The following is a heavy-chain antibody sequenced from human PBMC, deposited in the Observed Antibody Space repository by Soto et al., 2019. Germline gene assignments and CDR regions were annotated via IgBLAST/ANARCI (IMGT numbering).Heavy chain of an antibody. D-gene: IGHD1-26*01. CDR1: GFTFSNAW. J-gene: IGHJ3*02. CDR2: IKSKTDGGTT. Sequence: KTGGSLRLSCAASGFTFSNAWMSWVRQAPGKGLEWVGRIKSKTDGGTTDYAAPVKDRFTISRDDSKNTLYLQMNSLKTEDTAVYYCTTDDVQVQWELQAFDIWGQGTMVTVSS. V-gene: IGHV3-15*01. CDR3: TTDDVQVQWELQAFDI.